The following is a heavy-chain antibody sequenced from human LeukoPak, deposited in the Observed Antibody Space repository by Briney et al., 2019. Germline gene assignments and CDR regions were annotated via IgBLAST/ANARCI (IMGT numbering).Heavy chain of an antibody. V-gene: IGHV1-69*04. CDR1: GGTFSSYA. D-gene: IGHD2-2*01. Sequence: SVKVSCKASGGTFSSYAISWVRQAPGQGLEWMGRIIPILGIANYAQKSQGRVTITADKSTSTAYMELSSLRSEDTAVYYCARDPKYCSSTSCYEAAYYYYYGMDVWGQGTTVTVSS. CDR2: IIPILGIA. J-gene: IGHJ6*02. CDR3: ARDPKYCSSTSCYEAAYYYYYGMDV.